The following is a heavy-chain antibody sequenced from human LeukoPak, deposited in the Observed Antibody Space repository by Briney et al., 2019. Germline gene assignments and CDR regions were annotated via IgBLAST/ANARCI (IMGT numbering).Heavy chain of an antibody. J-gene: IGHJ4*02. Sequence: GGSLRLSCAASGFSFTSYAMSWVRQAPGKGLEWVSAISGSGGSTYYADSVKGRFTISRDNSKNTLYLQMNSLRAEDTAAYYCAKDRSLQNSDYWGQGTLVTVSS. CDR1: GFSFTSYA. V-gene: IGHV3-23*01. CDR2: ISGSGGST. CDR3: AKDRSLQNSDY.